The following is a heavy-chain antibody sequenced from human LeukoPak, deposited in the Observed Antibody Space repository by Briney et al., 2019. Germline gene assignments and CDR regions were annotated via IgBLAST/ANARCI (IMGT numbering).Heavy chain of an antibody. CDR2: FDAEDDET. Sequence: ASVKVSCKSSGYTFTSYYMHWVRQAPGQGLEWMGGFDAEDDETIYAQKLQGRVTMTEDTSTDTAYMELSSLRSEDTAVYYCATVFRIHYYDGSGYNSWGQGTLVTVSS. J-gene: IGHJ4*02. CDR3: ATVFRIHYYDGSGYNS. CDR1: GYTFTSYY. D-gene: IGHD3-22*01. V-gene: IGHV1-24*01.